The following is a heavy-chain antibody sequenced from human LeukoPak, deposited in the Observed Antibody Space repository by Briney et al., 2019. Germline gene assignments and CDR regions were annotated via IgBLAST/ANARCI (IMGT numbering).Heavy chain of an antibody. V-gene: IGHV4-39*01. D-gene: IGHD3-3*01. CDR1: GGSISSSSYY. J-gene: IGHJ4*02. CDR2: IYYSRST. Sequence: PSETLSLTCTVSGGSISSSSYYWGWIRQPPGKGLEWIGSIYYSRSTYYNPSLKSRLTISVDTSKDQFSLKLNSVTAADTAVYYCARSQGYYEFDYWGQGTLVTVS. CDR3: ARSQGYYEFDY.